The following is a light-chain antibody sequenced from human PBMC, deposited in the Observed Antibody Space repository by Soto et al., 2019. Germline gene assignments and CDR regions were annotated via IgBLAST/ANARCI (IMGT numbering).Light chain of an antibody. J-gene: IGKJ2*01. CDR1: QDISNF. CDR3: QQYDILPPS. CDR2: DAS. Sequence: DIPMTQSPSSLSASVGDRVTITCQASQDISNFLIWYQQKPGKAPKLLIYDASNLETGVPSRFSGSGSGTDFTFTISSVQPEDIATYYCQQYDILPPSFGQGTKVEIK. V-gene: IGKV1-33*01.